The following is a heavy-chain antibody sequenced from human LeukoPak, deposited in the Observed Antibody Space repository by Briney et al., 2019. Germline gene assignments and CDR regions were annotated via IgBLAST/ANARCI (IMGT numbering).Heavy chain of an antibody. CDR3: ARVDTAMPFGYYYYGMDV. CDR1: GYTFTSYD. V-gene: IGHV1-8*01. D-gene: IGHD5-18*01. J-gene: IGHJ6*02. CDR2: MNPNSGNT. Sequence: GASVKVSCKASGYTFTSYDINWVRQATGQGLEWMGWMNPNSGNTGYAQKFQGRVTMTRNTPISTAYMELSSLRSEDTAVYYCARVDTAMPFGYYYYGMDVWGQGTTITVSS.